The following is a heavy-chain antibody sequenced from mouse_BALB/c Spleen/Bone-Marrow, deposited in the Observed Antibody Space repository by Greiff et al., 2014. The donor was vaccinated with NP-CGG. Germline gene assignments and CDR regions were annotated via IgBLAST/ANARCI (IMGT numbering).Heavy chain of an antibody. D-gene: IGHD2-2*01. V-gene: IGHV1-5*01. Sequence: VQLQQSGTVLARPGASVKMSCKASGFSFTSYWMHWVKQGPGQGLEWIGAIYPGNSDTSYNQKFKGKAKLTAVTSASTAYMERSSLTDEDSAVYYCTNGYDYYAMDYWGQGTSVTVSS. CDR2: IYPGNSDT. CDR3: TNGYDYYAMDY. CDR1: GFSFTSYW. J-gene: IGHJ4*01.